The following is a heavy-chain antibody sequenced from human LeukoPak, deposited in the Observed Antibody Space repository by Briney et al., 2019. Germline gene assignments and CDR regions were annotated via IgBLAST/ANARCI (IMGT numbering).Heavy chain of an antibody. V-gene: IGHV1-46*01. Sequence: GASVKVSCKASGYTFTSYYTHWVRQAPGQGLEWMGMIHPSGGSTSYAQKFQGRVTMTRDTSTSTVYMELSSLRSDDPAVYYCARGRNSPVGNWFDPWGQGTLVTVSS. CDR3: ARGRNSPVGNWFDP. D-gene: IGHD1-26*01. J-gene: IGHJ5*02. CDR1: GYTFTSYY. CDR2: IHPSGGST.